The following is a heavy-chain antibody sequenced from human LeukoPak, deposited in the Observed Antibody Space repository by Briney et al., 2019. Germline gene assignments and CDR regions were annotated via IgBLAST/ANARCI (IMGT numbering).Heavy chain of an antibody. CDR1: GYTLTELS. J-gene: IGHJ4*02. CDR3: TTEGQWELPRAKPGMGSFDH. CDR2: FDPEDGET. Sequence: ASVKVSCKVSGYTLTELSMHWVRQASGKGLEWMGGFDPEDGETIYAQKFQGRVTMTEDASTDTAYMELSSLRSEDTAVYYCTTEGQWELPRAKPGMGSFDHWGQGTLVTVSS. V-gene: IGHV1-24*01. D-gene: IGHD1-26*01.